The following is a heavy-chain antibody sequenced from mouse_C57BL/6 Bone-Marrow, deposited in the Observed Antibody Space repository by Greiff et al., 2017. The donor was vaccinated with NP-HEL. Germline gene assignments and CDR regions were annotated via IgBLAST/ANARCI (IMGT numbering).Heavy chain of an antibody. CDR1: GYTFTSYW. Sequence: QVQLQQSGAELVRPGTSVKLSCKASGYTFTSYWMHWVKQRPGQGLEWIGVIDPSDSYTNYNQKFKGKATLTVDTSSSTAYMQLSSLTSEDSAVYCCARWVFHWGQGTSVTVSS. J-gene: IGHJ4*01. CDR2: IDPSDSYT. CDR3: ARWVFH. V-gene: IGHV1-59*01.